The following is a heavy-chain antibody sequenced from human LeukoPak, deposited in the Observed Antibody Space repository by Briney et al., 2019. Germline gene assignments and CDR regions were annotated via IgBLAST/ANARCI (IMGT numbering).Heavy chain of an antibody. Sequence: PGGSLRLSCAASGFSFSSYCMSWVRQAPGKGLEWVSAISGSGGSTYYPHSVKGRFTISRDNSQNTLYLQMNSLRAEDTAVYYCAKERASVVARAFHYWGQGNLVTVSS. V-gene: IGHV3-23*01. CDR2: ISGSGGST. J-gene: IGHJ4*02. CDR1: GFSFSSYC. CDR3: AKERASVVARAFHY. D-gene: IGHD3-22*01.